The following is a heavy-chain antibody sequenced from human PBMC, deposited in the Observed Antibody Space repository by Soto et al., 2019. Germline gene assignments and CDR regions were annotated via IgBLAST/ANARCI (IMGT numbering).Heavy chain of an antibody. CDR1: GFTFSSYA. CDR3: ARDESAGSSTSN. CDR2: LRCSGGST. Sequence: GGSLRLSCAASGFTFSSYAMTWVRQAPGKGLAWVSALRCSGGSTYYADSVKGRFTISRDNSKNTLYLQMNSLRPEDTAVYYCARDESAGSSTSNWGQGTQVTVSS. D-gene: IGHD2-2*01. V-gene: IGHV3-23*01. J-gene: IGHJ4*02.